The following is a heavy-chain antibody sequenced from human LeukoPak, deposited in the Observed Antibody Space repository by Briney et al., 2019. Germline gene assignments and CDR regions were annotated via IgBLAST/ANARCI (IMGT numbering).Heavy chain of an antibody. V-gene: IGHV1-69*05. D-gene: IGHD6-13*01. CDR2: IIPIFGTA. CDR1: VGTFSSYA. CDR3: ARETAAAGNDAFDI. Sequence: ASVNVSCRASVGTFSSYAISWVRQAPGQGLEWMGRIIPIFGTANYAQKFQGRVTITTDESTSTAYMELSSLRSEDTAVYYCARETAAAGNDAFDIWGQGTMVTVSS. J-gene: IGHJ3*02.